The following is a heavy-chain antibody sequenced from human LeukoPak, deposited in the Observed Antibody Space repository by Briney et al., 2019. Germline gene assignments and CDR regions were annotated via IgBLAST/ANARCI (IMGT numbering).Heavy chain of an antibody. Sequence: GGSLRLSCAASGFTFSSYAMHWVRQAPGKGLEWVAVISYDGSNKYYADSVKGRFTISRDNSKNTLYLQMNSLGAEDTAVYYCAREEEYNWNDVGAFDYWGQGTLVTVSS. CDR3: AREEEYNWNDVGAFDY. CDR1: GFTFSSYA. D-gene: IGHD1-1*01. J-gene: IGHJ4*02. V-gene: IGHV3-30-3*01. CDR2: ISYDGSNK.